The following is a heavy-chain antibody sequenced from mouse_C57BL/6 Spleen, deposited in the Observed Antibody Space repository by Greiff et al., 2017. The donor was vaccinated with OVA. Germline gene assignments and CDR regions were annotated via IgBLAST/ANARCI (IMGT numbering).Heavy chain of an antibody. CDR3: ARKTVEANYDMDV. V-gene: IGHV2-9-1*01. J-gene: IGHJ4*01. CDR1: GFSLTSYA. D-gene: IGHD1-1*01. Sequence: QVQLKESGPGLVAPSQSLSITCTVSGFSLTSYAISWVRQPPGKGLEWLGVIWTGGGTNYTSALTSRLSISKDNSKSQVFLKMNSLQTDDTARDYCARKTVEANYDMDVWGKGTSVTVSS. CDR2: IWTGGGT.